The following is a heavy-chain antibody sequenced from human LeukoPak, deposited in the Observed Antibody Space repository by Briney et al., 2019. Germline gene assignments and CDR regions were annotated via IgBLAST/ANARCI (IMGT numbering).Heavy chain of an antibody. CDR3: AKAWQLLSYYFDY. D-gene: IGHD2-15*01. J-gene: IGHJ4*02. Sequence: SGGPLRLSFAASGFTFSSYGRGWGRQSPGKGLGGLGAISGSGGSTYYADSLKGRFTLSTDNCKKPRYVQMNSLRAEDPAVYYCAKAWQLLSYYFDYWGQGTLVTVSS. V-gene: IGHV3-23*01. CDR1: GFTFSSYG. CDR2: ISGSGGST.